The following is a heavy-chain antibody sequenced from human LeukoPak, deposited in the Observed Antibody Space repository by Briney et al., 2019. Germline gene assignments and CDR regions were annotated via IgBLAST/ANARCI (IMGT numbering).Heavy chain of an antibody. J-gene: IGHJ5*02. CDR1: GYTFKSYG. V-gene: IGHV7-4-1*02. Sequence: ASVNVSCKASGYTFKSYGINWVRQAPGQGLEWMGWINTNTGNPTYAQGFTGPFVFSLDASVSTAYLQISSLKAEDTAVYYCARVGYCSADNCLRFDPWGQGTLVTVSS. CDR2: INTNTGNP. D-gene: IGHD2-15*01. CDR3: ARVGYCSADNCLRFDP.